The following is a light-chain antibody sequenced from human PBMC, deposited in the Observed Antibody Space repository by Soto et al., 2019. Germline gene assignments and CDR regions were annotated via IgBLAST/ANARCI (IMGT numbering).Light chain of an antibody. CDR2: RGS. V-gene: IGKV3-20*01. J-gene: IGKJ1*01. CDR1: QNIRGNE. Sequence: EVVLTQSPGTLSLSPGERATLSCRASQNIRGNELAWYQQKPGQAPRLLIYRGSSRATGIPDRFSGRGSGTDFNLPISSVEPEDFAVYYCQDYGTSAPWTFGQGTKVEIK. CDR3: QDYGTSAPWT.